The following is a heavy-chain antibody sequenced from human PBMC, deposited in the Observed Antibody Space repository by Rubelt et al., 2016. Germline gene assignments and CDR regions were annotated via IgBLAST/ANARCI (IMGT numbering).Heavy chain of an antibody. CDR3: AKEWGDLITVAPDAIDF. CDR1: GFTFSSYA. D-gene: IGHD6-19*01. Sequence: HLVESGGGVVQPGGSLRLSCAASGFTFSSYAMNWVRQAPGEGLEWVSAISGGGGSTYYADSVKGRFTISRDNSKNTMYLQMNSLSAEDTAVYYCAKEWGDLITVAPDAIDFWGQGTRVTVSS. J-gene: IGHJ3*01. V-gene: IGHV3-23*04. CDR2: ISGGGGST.